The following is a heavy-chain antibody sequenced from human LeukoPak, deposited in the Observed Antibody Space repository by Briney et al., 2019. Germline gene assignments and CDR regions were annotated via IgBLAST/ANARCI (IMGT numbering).Heavy chain of an antibody. V-gene: IGHV4-4*07. CDR1: GGSISTYY. CDR3: AREVSGSDYYRAYDY. Sequence: PSETLSLTCTVSGGSISTYYWSWIRQPAGKGLEWMGRLSSSGTTNYNTSLKSRVTMSVDTSTNQLSLNLTSVTAADTAVYYCAREVSGSDYYRAYDYWGQGTLVTVSS. J-gene: IGHJ4*02. D-gene: IGHD3-3*01. CDR2: LSSSGTT.